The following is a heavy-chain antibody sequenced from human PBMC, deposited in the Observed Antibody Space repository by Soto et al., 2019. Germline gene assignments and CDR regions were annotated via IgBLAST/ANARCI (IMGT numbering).Heavy chain of an antibody. CDR3: ARSSHKESWFAP. CDR2: IHASGNT. CDR1: GGSLNNFY. D-gene: IGHD6-19*01. V-gene: IGHV4-4*07. Sequence: SETLSLTCSVSGGSLNNFYWNWIRQTAGKGLEWIGRIHASGNTSYNPSLKSRATLSVDTSKNQFSLKVRSVTAADAAVYYCARSSHKESWFAPWGQGTLVTVSS. J-gene: IGHJ5*02.